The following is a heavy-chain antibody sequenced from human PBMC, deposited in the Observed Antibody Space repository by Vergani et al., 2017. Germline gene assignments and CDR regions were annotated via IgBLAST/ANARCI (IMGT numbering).Heavy chain of an antibody. CDR1: GGSISSYY. V-gene: IGHV4-59*01. Sequence: QVQLQESGPGLVKPSETLSLTCTVSGGSISSYYWSWIRQPPGKGLEWIGYIYYSGSTNYNPSLKSRVTISVDTSKNQFSLKLSSVTAADTGVYYCVREQQLAYYFDYWGQGTLVTVSS. CDR3: VREQQLAYYFDY. J-gene: IGHJ4*02. CDR2: IYYSGST. D-gene: IGHD6-13*01.